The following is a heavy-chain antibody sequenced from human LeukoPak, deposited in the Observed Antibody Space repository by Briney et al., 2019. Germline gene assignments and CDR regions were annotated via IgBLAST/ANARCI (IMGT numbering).Heavy chain of an antibody. D-gene: IGHD3-22*01. J-gene: IGHJ4*02. CDR2: INSDGSST. V-gene: IGHV3-74*01. CDR1: GFTFSSYW. Sequence: GGSLRLSCAASGFTFSSYWMHWVRQAPGKGLVWVSRINSDGSSTSYADSVKGRFTISRDNAKNTLYLQMNSLRAEDTAVYYCARGTTSSGYYHYWGQGTLVTVSS. CDR3: ARGTTSSGYYHY.